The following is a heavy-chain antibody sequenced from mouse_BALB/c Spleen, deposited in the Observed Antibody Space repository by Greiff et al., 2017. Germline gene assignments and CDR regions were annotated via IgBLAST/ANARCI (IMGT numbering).Heavy chain of an antibody. D-gene: IGHD1-1*01. CDR2: ISYSGST. CDR1: GYSITSDYA. V-gene: IGHV3-2*02. J-gene: IGHJ4*01. Sequence: VQLKESGPGLVKPSQSLSLTCTVTGYSITSDYAWTWIRQFPGNKLEWMGYISYSGSTSYNPSLKSRISITRDTSKNQFFLQLNSVTTEDTATYYCASYYYGSSYAMDYWGQGTSVTVSS. CDR3: ASYYYGSSYAMDY.